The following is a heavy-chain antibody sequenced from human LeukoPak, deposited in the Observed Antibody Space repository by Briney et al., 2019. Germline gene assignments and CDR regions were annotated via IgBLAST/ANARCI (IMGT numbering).Heavy chain of an antibody. V-gene: IGHV3-11*01. Sequence: PGGSLRLSCAASGFTFSDYYMSCIRQAPGKGLEWVSYISSSGSTIDYADSVKGRFTISRDNAKDSLYLQMNSLRAEDTAVYYCARFRLTVTTYAHLDYWGQGTLVTVSS. CDR1: GFTFSDYY. J-gene: IGHJ4*02. CDR3: ARFRLTVTTYAHLDY. D-gene: IGHD4-17*01. CDR2: ISSSGSTI.